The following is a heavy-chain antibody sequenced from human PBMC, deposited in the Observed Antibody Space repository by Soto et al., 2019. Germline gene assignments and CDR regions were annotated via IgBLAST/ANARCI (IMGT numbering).Heavy chain of an antibody. J-gene: IGHJ4*02. D-gene: IGHD3-10*01. Sequence: QVQLVESGGGVVQPGRSLRLSCAASGFTFSSYAMHWVRQAPGKGLEWVAVISYDGSNKYYADSVKGRFTISRDNSKNTLYLQMNRLRAEDTAVYYCARDGPRISMVRGVPNDYWCQGSLVTVSA. CDR2: ISYDGSNK. CDR3: ARDGPRISMVRGVPNDY. V-gene: IGHV3-30-3*01. CDR1: GFTFSSYA.